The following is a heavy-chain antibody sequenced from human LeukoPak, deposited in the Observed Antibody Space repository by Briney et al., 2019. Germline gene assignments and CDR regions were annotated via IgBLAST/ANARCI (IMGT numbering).Heavy chain of an antibody. D-gene: IGHD2-2*01. Sequence: PGGSLRLSCAASGFTFSSYAMSWVRQAPGKGLEWVSAISGSGGSTYYADSVKGRFTISRDNPKNTLYLQMNSLRAEDTAVYYCAKSNCSSTSCFYYYYGMDVWGQGTTVTVSS. V-gene: IGHV3-23*01. CDR2: ISGSGGST. CDR1: GFTFSSYA. CDR3: AKSNCSSTSCFYYYYGMDV. J-gene: IGHJ6*02.